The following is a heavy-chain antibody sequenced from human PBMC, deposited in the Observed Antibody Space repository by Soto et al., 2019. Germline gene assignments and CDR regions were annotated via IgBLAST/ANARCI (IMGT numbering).Heavy chain of an antibody. J-gene: IGHJ4*02. D-gene: IGHD3-22*01. CDR3: ARSYYDSSGYYYDKDY. CDR1: GYNYDAYW. V-gene: IGHV5-51*01. CDR2: IFPRDSDT. Sequence: GESLKISCKGSGYNYDAYWIAWVRQMPGKGLEWMGIIFPRDSDTRYRPSFQGQVTISADRSTTTAYLQWYSLKASDTAMYYCARSYYDSSGYYYDKDYWGQGTLVTVSS.